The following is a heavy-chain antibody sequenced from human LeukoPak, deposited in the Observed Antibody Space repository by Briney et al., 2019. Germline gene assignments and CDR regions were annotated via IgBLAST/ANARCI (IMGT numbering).Heavy chain of an antibody. CDR1: GYRLTELY. CDR3: ARLMGYGGSESSRFAGY. V-gene: IGHV1-24*01. Sequence: ASVKVSCKVSGYRLTELYIYWVRQAPGEGPEWMGGFDPEDDRGIYAQKFQGRVTMTEDTSTNTAYMELSSLRSEDSAMYYCARLMGYGGSESSRFAGYWGQGTLVTVSS. J-gene: IGHJ4*02. D-gene: IGHD4-23*01. CDR2: FDPEDDRG.